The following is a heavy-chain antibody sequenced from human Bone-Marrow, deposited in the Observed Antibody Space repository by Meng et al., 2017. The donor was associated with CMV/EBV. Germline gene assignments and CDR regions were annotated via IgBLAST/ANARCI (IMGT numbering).Heavy chain of an antibody. Sequence: GGSLRLSCAASGFTFSSYEMNWVRQASGKGLEWVGRIRSKANSYATAYAASVKGRFTISRDDSKNTAYLQMNSLKTEDTAVYYCTRPYYDSSGYFDYWGQGTLVTVSS. CDR3: TRPYYDSSGYFDY. J-gene: IGHJ4*02. CDR2: IRSKANSYAT. V-gene: IGHV3-73*01. D-gene: IGHD3-22*01. CDR1: GFTFSSYE.